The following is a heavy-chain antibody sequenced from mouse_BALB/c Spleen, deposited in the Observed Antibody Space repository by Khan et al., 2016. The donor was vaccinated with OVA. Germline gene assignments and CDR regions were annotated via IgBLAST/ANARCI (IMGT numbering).Heavy chain of an antibody. V-gene: IGHV2-2*02. CDR2: IWSGGST. J-gene: IGHJ4*01. CDR3: ARIFIGTTDYAMDY. CDR1: GFSLTSYG. Sequence: QVQLKQSGPGLVKPSQSLSITCTVSGFSLTSYGVHWVRQSPGKGLEWLGVIWSGGSTDYNAAFISRLSISKDNSKSQVFFKMNSLQANDTAIYYCARIFIGTTDYAMDYWGQGTSVTVSS. D-gene: IGHD2-14*01.